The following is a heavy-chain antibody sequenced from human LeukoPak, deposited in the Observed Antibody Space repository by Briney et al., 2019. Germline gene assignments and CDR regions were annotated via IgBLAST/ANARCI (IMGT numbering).Heavy chain of an antibody. Sequence: SETLSLTCAVSGYSISSGYFWGWIQQPPGKGLEWIGSFFHSGSTYYNPSLKSRVTISVDTSKNQFSLKVTSVTAADTAVYYCARGGGCYRPENWFDPWGQGTLVTVSS. V-gene: IGHV4-38-2*01. D-gene: IGHD1-26*01. CDR1: GYSISSGYF. J-gene: IGHJ5*02. CDR3: ARGGGCYRPENWFDP. CDR2: FFHSGST.